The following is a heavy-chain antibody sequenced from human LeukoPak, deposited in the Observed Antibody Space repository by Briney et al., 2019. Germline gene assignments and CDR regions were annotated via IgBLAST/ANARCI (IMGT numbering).Heavy chain of an antibody. Sequence: GGSLRLSCAASGFTFNTYSMNWVRQAPGKGLEWVSSISSSSSYIYYADSVKGRFTISRDNAKNSLYLQMNSLRAEDTAVYYCARAPSGSVGATRAAVDYWGQGTLVTVSS. D-gene: IGHD1-26*01. V-gene: IGHV3-21*01. CDR3: ARAPSGSVGATRAAVDY. J-gene: IGHJ4*02. CDR1: GFTFNTYS. CDR2: ISSSSSYI.